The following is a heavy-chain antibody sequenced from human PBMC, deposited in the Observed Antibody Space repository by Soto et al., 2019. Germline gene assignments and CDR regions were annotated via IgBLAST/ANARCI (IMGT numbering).Heavy chain of an antibody. CDR3: ARGKVELRFLEWLSYNFDY. V-gene: IGHV4-34*01. CDR2: INHSGST. CDR1: GGSFSGYY. D-gene: IGHD3-3*01. Sequence: ASETLSLTCAVYGGSFSGYYWSWIRQPPGKGLEWIGEINHSGSTNYNPSLKSRVTISVDTSKNQFSLKLSSVTAADTAVYYCARGKVELRFLEWLSYNFDYWGQGTLVTVSS. J-gene: IGHJ4*02.